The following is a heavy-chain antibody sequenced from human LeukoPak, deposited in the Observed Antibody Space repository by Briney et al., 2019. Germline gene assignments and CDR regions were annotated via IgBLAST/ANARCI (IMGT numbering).Heavy chain of an antibody. D-gene: IGHD2-2*01. CDR2: INTDGRNT. CDR1: GFTFTNYA. CDR3: AKGGSTTCPCYRDY. J-gene: IGHJ4*02. V-gene: IGHV3-23*01. Sequence: GGSLRLSCAASGFTFTNYAMSWVRQAPGKGLEWVSAINTDGRNTYYADSVRGRFTISRDNSKNTLYLQMSSLTAEDTALYYCAKGGSTTCPCYRDYWGQGTLVTVSS.